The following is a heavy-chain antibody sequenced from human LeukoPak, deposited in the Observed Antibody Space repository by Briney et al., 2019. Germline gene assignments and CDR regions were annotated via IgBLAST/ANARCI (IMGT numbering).Heavy chain of an antibody. J-gene: IGHJ4*02. V-gene: IGHV3-23*01. CDR2: ITGSGGTT. CDR1: GFTFSSYG. Sequence: GGSLRLSCAASGFTFSSYGMSWVRQAPGKGPQWVSAITGSGGTTYYADSVKGRFTISRDNSKNTLYLQMNSLRAEDTAVYCCAKIQGYFDYWGQGNLVTVSS. CDR3: AKIQGYFDY.